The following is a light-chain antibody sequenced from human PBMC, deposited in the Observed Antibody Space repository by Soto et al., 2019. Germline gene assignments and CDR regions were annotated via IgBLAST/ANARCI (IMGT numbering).Light chain of an antibody. CDR3: AAWEDSLSGWV. Sequence: QSVLTQPPSASGTPGQRVSISCSGSTSNIGGNYVYWYQQLPGTAPKLLIYRNSQRPSGVPDRFSGSKSGTSASLVISGLRSEDEAVYYCAAWEDSLSGWVFGGGTQL. J-gene: IGLJ3*02. CDR1: TSNIGGNY. CDR2: RNS. V-gene: IGLV1-47*01.